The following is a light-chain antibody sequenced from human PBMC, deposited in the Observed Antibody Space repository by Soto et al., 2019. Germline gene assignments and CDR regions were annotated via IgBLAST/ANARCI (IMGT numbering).Light chain of an antibody. V-gene: IGLV2-23*01. CDR1: SSDVGSYNL. CDR2: EGD. CDR3: CSYAPGSTVV. J-gene: IGLJ2*01. Sequence: QSALTQPASVSGSPGQSITVSCTGTSSDVGSYNLVSWYQQHPGKAPKLMIYEGDKRPSGVSNRFTGSKSGNTASLTISGLQAEDEADYYCCSYAPGSTVVFGGGTKLTVL.